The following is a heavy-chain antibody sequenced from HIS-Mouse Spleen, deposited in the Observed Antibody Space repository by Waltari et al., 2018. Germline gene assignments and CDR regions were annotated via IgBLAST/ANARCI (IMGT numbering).Heavy chain of an antibody. CDR1: GCPTSSSRYY. J-gene: IGHJ2*01. Sequence: QLQLQESGPGLVKPSETLSLTCTVSGCPTSSSRYYWGWIRQPPGKGLEWIGSIYYSGSTYYNPSLKSRVTISVDTSKNQFSLKLSSVTAADTAVYYCAREIPYSSSWYDWYFDLWGRGTLVTVSS. CDR2: IYYSGST. CDR3: AREIPYSSSWYDWYFDL. D-gene: IGHD6-13*01. V-gene: IGHV4-39*07.